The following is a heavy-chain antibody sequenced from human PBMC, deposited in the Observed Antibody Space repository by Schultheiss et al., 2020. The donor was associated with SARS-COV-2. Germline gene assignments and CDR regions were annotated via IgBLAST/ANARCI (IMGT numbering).Heavy chain of an antibody. CDR1: GFTFTSSA. CDR3: ARWGGGSLGFDY. J-gene: IGHJ4*02. D-gene: IGHD3-16*01. Sequence: SVKVSCKASGFTFTSSAVQWVRQARGQRLEWIGWIVVDSGNTNYAQKFQERVTITRDRSTSTAYMELSSLRSEDTAVYYCARWGGGSLGFDYWGQGTLVTVSS. CDR2: IVVDSGNT. V-gene: IGHV1-58*01.